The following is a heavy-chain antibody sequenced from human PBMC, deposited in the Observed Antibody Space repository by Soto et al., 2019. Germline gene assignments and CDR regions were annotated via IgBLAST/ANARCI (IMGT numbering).Heavy chain of an antibody. CDR3: ARGLSAATVVTCDFDY. D-gene: IGHD4-17*01. CDR1: GGSISSSDYY. Sequence: QVHLQESGPGLVKPSQTLSLTYTVSGGSISSSDYYWSWIRQPPGKGLEWIGYIYSSGNTYYNPSLKSRLTISVDTSKNQFSLKLNSVTAADTALYYCARGLSAATVVTCDFDYWGQGTLVTVSS. V-gene: IGHV4-31*03. J-gene: IGHJ4*02. CDR2: IYSSGNT.